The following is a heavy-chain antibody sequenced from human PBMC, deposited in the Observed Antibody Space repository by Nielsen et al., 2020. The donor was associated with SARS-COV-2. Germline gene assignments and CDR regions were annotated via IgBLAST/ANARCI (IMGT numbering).Heavy chain of an antibody. J-gene: IGHJ4*02. CDR3: ARQGEYCSGDNCYTDY. CDR2: IYPGDSDT. V-gene: IGHV5-51*01. D-gene: IGHD2-15*01. Sequence: GESLKISCQGSGYIFTNYWIAWVRQMPGKGLEWMGIIYPGDSDTRYSPSFQGQVTIAADKSISTAYLQWSSLKASDTAIYYCARQGEYCSGDNCYTDYWGQGTLVTVSS. CDR1: GYIFTNYW.